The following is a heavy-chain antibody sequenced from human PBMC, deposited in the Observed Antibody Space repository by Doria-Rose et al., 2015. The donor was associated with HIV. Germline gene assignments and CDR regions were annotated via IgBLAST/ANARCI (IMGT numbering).Heavy chain of an antibody. Sequence: VQLVQSGPVLVKPTETLTLTCTVSGVSLSSPGMGVSWIRQPPGKALEWLAHIFSDDERSYNTYLKSRLTISRGTSKSQVVLTMTDMDPVDTATYYCARIKSSRWYHKYYFDFWGQGTLAIVSA. CDR2: IFSDDER. CDR1: GVSLSSPGMG. D-gene: IGHD6-13*01. CDR3: ARIKSSRWYHKYYFDF. V-gene: IGHV2-26*01. J-gene: IGHJ4*02.